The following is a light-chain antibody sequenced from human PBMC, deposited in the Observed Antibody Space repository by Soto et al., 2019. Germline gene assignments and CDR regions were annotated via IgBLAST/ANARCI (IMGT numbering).Light chain of an antibody. V-gene: IGLV1-44*01. CDR3: AAWDDSLIGVV. Sequence: QSVLTQPPSASGTPGQRVTISCSGSSSNIGSNTVNWYQQLPGTAPKLLIYSNNRRPSGVPDRFSGSKSGTSASLAISGLQSEDEADYYCAAWDDSLIGVVFGGGTQLTVL. CDR2: SNN. J-gene: IGLJ2*01. CDR1: SSNIGSNT.